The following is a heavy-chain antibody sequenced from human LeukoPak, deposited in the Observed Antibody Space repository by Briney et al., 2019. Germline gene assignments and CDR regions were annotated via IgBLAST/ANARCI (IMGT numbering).Heavy chain of an antibody. V-gene: IGHV3-11*01. CDR1: GFGFRDFY. CDR2: ITSSNTSTPL. Sequence: AGGSLRLSCAASGFGFRDFYMTWIRQAPGKGLDWVSYITSSNTSTPLYYADSVKGRFTISRDNAKNSLYLQMNSLRAEDTAVYYCAREIVVGETGSYFDYWGQGILVTVSS. J-gene: IGHJ4*02. CDR3: AREIVVGETGSYFDY. D-gene: IGHD3-22*01.